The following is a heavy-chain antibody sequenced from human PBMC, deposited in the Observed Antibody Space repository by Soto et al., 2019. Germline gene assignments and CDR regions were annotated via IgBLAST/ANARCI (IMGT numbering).Heavy chain of an antibody. CDR2: ISASGRT. V-gene: IGHV4-4*07. CDR3: ARGMGRYIDI. D-gene: IGHD2-8*01. CDR1: GXSIGNFY. J-gene: IGHJ2*01. Sequence: XTLSLPCAISGXSIGNFYWSWIRQPAGKGLESLGRISASGRTNYSPSLQSRVTMSIDRSKNRFSLRLPSVSAEDTAVYFCARGMGRYIDIWGRGTLVTVSS.